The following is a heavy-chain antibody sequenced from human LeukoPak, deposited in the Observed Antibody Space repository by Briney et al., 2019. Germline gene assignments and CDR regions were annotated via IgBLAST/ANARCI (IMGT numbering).Heavy chain of an antibody. CDR2: ISSSSYI. CDR3: ARDKGSGGGRGVYYFDY. CDR1: GFTFSSYS. D-gene: IGHD3-16*01. Sequence: PGGSLRLSCAASGFTFSSYSMNWVRQAPGKGLEWVSSISSSSYIYYADSVKGRFTISRDNAKNSLYLQMNSLRAEDTAVYYCARDKGSGGGRGVYYFDYWGQGTLVTVSS. J-gene: IGHJ4*02. V-gene: IGHV3-21*01.